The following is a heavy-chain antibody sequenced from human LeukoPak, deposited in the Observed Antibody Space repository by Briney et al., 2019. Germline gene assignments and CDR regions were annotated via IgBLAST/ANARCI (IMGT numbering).Heavy chain of an antibody. J-gene: IGHJ6*03. CDR2: ISGSGGST. D-gene: IGHD1-26*01. V-gene: IGHV3-23*01. CDR3: AREVGDYYSYMNV. Sequence: GGSLRLSCAASGFTFSNSAMNWVRQAPGKGLEWVAAISGSGGSTYYADSVKGRFTVSRDNSKNTLYVQMNSLRAEDTAMYYCAREVGDYYSYMNVWGKGTTVTVSS. CDR1: GFTFSNSA.